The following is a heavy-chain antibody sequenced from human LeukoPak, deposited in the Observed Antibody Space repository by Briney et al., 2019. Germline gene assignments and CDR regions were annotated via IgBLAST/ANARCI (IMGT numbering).Heavy chain of an antibody. CDR1: GFTFSSYS. J-gene: IGHJ4*02. V-gene: IGHV3-21*01. CDR2: ISTSSSYI. Sequence: GGSLRLSCAAYGFTFSSYSMNWVRQAPRKGLEWVSSISTSSSYIYYADSVKGRFTISRDSARNSLYLQMNSLRAEDTAVYYCARDRDWNSGFDYWGQGTLVTVS. D-gene: IGHD1-7*01. CDR3: ARDRDWNSGFDY.